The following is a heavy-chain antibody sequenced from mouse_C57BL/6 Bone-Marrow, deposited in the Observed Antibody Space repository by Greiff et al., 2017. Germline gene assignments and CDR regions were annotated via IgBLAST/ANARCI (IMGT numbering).Heavy chain of an antibody. J-gene: IGHJ3*01. CDR1: GFNIKDDY. CDR3: TRIAY. Sequence: EVKLMESRAELVRPGASVKLSCTASGFNIKDDYMHWVKQRPEQGLEWIGWIDPENGDTEYASKFQGKATITVDTSSNTAYLQLSSLTSEDTAVYYCTRIAYWGQGTLVTVSA. V-gene: IGHV14-4*01. CDR2: IDPENGDT.